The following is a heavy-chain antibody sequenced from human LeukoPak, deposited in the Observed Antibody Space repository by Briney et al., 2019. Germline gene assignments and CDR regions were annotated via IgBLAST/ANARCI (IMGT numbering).Heavy chain of an antibody. J-gene: IGHJ3*02. CDR2: ISGSGGST. CDR1: GFTFSSYA. D-gene: IGHD6-13*01. V-gene: IGHV3-23*01. Sequence: GGSLRLSCAASGFTFSSYAMSWVRQAPGKGLEWVSAISGSGGSTYYAGSVKGRFTISRDNSKNTLYLQMNSLRAEDTAVYYCAKDVGPSSSWPNDAFDIWGQGTMVTVSS. CDR3: AKDVGPSSSWPNDAFDI.